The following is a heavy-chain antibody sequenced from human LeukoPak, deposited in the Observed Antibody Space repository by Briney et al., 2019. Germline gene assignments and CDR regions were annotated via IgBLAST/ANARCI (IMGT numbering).Heavy chain of an antibody. CDR1: GFTVSSNY. CDR3: ARGLVGAPAFDF. J-gene: IGHJ4*02. Sequence: GGSLRLSCAASGFTVSSNYMSWVRQAPGKGLEWVSVIYGDGGTYYADSVKGRFTISRDNSKNTLSLQMNGLRAEDTAVYYCARGLVGAPAFDFWGQGTLVTVSS. CDR2: IYGDGGT. D-gene: IGHD1-26*01. V-gene: IGHV3-53*01.